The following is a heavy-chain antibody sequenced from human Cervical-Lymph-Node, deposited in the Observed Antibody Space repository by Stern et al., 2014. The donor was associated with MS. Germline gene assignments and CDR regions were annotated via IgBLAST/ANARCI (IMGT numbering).Heavy chain of an antibody. V-gene: IGHV3-48*01. J-gene: IGHJ4*02. Sequence: EVQLVESGGGLVQPGGSLRLSCAASGFTFSSYSMTWVRQAPGKGLEWVSYISSSSSTIYYADSVKGRFTISRDNAKNSLYLQMNSLRAEDTAVYYCARGGYDYVWGSYDYWGQGTLVTVSS. D-gene: IGHD3-16*01. CDR1: GFTFSSYS. CDR3: ARGGYDYVWGSYDY. CDR2: ISSSSSTI.